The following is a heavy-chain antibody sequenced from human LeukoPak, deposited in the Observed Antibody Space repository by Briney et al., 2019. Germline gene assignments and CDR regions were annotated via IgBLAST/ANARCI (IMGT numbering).Heavy chain of an antibody. J-gene: IGHJ4*02. CDR3: ARGGYCSSTSCFWCNY. D-gene: IGHD2-2*01. V-gene: IGHV1-46*01. Sequence: GASVKVSCKASGYTFTSYYMHWVRQAPGQGLEWMGIINPSGGSTSYAQKFQGRVTMTRDMSTSTVYMELSSLRSEDTAVYYCARGGYCSSTSCFWCNYWGQGTLVTVSS. CDR2: INPSGGST. CDR1: GYTFTSYY.